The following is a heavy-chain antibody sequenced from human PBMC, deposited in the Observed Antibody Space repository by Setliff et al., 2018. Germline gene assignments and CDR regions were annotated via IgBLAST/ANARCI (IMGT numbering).Heavy chain of an antibody. CDR1: GFTFSSYW. J-gene: IGHJ4*02. Sequence: PGGSLRLSCAASGFTFSSYWMSWVRQAPGKGLEWVANIKEDGSEKNYVDSVKGRFIISRDNAKNSLYLQMNSLRAEDTAVYYCAGDWYFYDTSGYFKGAPFDYWGQGTPVTVSS. V-gene: IGHV3-7*03. D-gene: IGHD3-22*01. CDR2: IKEDGSEK. CDR3: AGDWYFYDTSGYFKGAPFDY.